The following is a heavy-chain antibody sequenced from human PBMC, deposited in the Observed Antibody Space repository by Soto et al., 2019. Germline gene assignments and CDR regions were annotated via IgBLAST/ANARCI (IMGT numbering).Heavy chain of an antibody. D-gene: IGHD3-10*01. CDR1: GGAFNSKA. V-gene: IGHV1-69*01. Sequence: QEQLVQSGAEVRKPGSSVKVSCKASGGAFNSKAIAWVRQAPGQGLEWMGGIVPLFGSTDYAQRFQGRLTITADEFTDTVYIELSSLRPEDTAVYFCATLGERSWFDPWGQGTLVTVSS. CDR3: ATLGERSWFDP. J-gene: IGHJ5*02. CDR2: IVPLFGST.